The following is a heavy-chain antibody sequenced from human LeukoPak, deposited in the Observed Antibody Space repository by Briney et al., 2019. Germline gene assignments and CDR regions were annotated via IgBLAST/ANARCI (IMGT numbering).Heavy chain of an antibody. D-gene: IGHD6-13*01. V-gene: IGHV4-39*07. CDR3: AGVYTSSWDYCYYMDV. CDR2: IYYSGNT. CDR1: GGSISSSSYY. J-gene: IGHJ6*03. Sequence: SETLSLTCTVSGGSISSSSYYWGWIRQPPGKGLEWIGSIYYSGNTYYNPSLKSRVTISVDTSKNQFSLKLSSVTAADTAVYYCAGVYTSSWDYCYYMDVWGKGTTVTVSS.